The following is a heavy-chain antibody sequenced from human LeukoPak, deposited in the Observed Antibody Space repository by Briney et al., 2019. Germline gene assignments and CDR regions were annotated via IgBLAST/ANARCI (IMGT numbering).Heavy chain of an antibody. V-gene: IGHV1-3*01. J-gene: IGHJ4*02. CDR1: GYTFVKYA. CDR2: IDGGNGDT. D-gene: IGHD2-15*01. CDR3: ARDQSRDIRVDFDY. Sequence: ASVKVSCKTSGYTFVKYAIHWVRQAPGQRFEWMGWIDGGNGDTRLSQKFQDRVSFTRDTFATTAYMELTSLRSEDTAVYYCARDQSRDIRVDFDYWGQGTLVTVSS.